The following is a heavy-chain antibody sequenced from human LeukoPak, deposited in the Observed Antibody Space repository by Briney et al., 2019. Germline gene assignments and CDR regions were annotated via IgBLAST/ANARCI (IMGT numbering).Heavy chain of an antibody. Sequence: SETLSLTCTVSGGSISSSYWSWIRQPPGKGLEWIGYINYSGSTNYNPSLKSRVTMSVDTSKNQLSLKLTSVTPADTAVYYCARDRSRYNYGPFDYWGQGTLVTVSS. V-gene: IGHV4-59*01. D-gene: IGHD5-18*01. CDR1: GGSISSSY. J-gene: IGHJ4*02. CDR2: INYSGST. CDR3: ARDRSRYNYGPFDY.